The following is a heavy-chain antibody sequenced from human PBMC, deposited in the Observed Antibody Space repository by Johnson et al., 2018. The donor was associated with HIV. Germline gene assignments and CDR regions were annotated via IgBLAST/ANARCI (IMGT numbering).Heavy chain of an antibody. CDR1: GFTFSSYA. Sequence: QVQLVESGGGVVQPGRSLRLSCEASGFTFSSYAMHWVRQAPGKGLEWVAVISYDGSNKYYADSVKGRFTISRDNSKNTLYLQMNSLRAEDTAVYYCARESGSSGAFDIWGQGTMVTVSS. D-gene: IGHD1-26*01. V-gene: IGHV3-30-3*01. CDR2: ISYDGSNK. CDR3: ARESGSSGAFDI. J-gene: IGHJ3*02.